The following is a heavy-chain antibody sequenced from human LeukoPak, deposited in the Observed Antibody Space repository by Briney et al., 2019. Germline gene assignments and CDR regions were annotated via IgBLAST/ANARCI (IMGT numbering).Heavy chain of an antibody. D-gene: IGHD1-26*01. Sequence: SETLSLTCTVSGDSISSSRYYWGWIRQPPGKGLEWIGRIYFSGHTYYNPALKSRVTTSIDTSKNQFSLKLTSVTAADTAVYYCARDAPMGVFDFWGQGTLVTVSS. J-gene: IGHJ4*02. CDR1: GDSISSSRYY. CDR3: ARDAPMGVFDF. CDR2: IYFSGHT. V-gene: IGHV4-39*07.